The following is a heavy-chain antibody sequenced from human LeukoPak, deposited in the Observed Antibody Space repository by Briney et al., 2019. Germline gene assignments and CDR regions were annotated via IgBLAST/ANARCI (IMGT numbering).Heavy chain of an antibody. V-gene: IGHV4-61*02. J-gene: IGHJ6*03. CDR2: IYISGST. Sequence: PSETLSLTCIVSGGSISSGSYYWSWIRQPAGKGLEWIGRIYISGSTNYNPSLKSRVTISVDTSKNQFSLKLSSVTAADTAVYYCARLRYSYGYYMDVWGKGTTVTISS. CDR1: GGSISSGSYY. CDR3: ARLRYSYGYYMDV. D-gene: IGHD5-18*01.